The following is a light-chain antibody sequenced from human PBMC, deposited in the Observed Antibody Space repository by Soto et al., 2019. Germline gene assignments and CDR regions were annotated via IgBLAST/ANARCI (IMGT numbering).Light chain of an antibody. CDR1: QTINTW. Sequence: DIQMTQSPYTLSASVGDRVTITCRASQTINTWLAWYQQKPGKAPKLLIYDASSLEAGVPSRFNGSGSGTEFTLTISSLQPDDFATYYCQQYNSYSCAFGQGTKVDNK. CDR3: QQYNSYSCA. V-gene: IGKV1-5*01. J-gene: IGKJ2*01. CDR2: DAS.